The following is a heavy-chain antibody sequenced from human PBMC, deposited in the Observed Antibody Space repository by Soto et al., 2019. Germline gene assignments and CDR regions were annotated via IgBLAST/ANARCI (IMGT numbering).Heavy chain of an antibody. Sequence: KQSQTLSLTCAISGDSVSSNSAAWNWIRQSPSRGLEWLGRTYYRSKWYNDYAVSVKSRITINPDTSKNQFSLQLNSVTPEDTAVYYCARAGIIVVVPAASNFDYWGQGTLVTVSS. V-gene: IGHV6-1*01. J-gene: IGHJ4*02. CDR3: ARAGIIVVVPAASNFDY. D-gene: IGHD2-2*01. CDR1: GDSVSSNSAA. CDR2: TYYRSKWYN.